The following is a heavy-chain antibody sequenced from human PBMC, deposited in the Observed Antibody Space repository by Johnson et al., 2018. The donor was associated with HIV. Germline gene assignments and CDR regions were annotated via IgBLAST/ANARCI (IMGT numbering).Heavy chain of an antibody. J-gene: IGHJ3*02. CDR3: AREGFVVLPAAMRLFAFDI. CDR2: ISMSGRTI. CDR1: GFTFSDYY. Sequence: QVQLVESGGGLVKPGGSLRLSCAASGFTFSDYYMSWIRQAPGKGLEWVSYISMSGRTIYYADSVKGRFTISRDNAKNSLYLQMNSLRAEDTAVYYCAREGFVVLPAAMRLFAFDIWGRGTIVIVSS. D-gene: IGHD2-2*01. V-gene: IGHV3-11*04.